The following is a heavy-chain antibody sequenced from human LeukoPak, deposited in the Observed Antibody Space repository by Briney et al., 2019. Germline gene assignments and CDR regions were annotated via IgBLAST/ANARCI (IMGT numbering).Heavy chain of an antibody. CDR3: ARESYCSSTSCYIGGKFDP. CDR2: ISAYNGNT. D-gene: IGHD2-2*02. Sequence: APVKVSCKASGYIFTSYGISWVRQAPGQGLEWMGWISAYNGNTNYAQKLQGRVTMTTDTSTSTAYMELRSLRSDDTAVYYCARESYCSSTSCYIGGKFDPWGQGTLVTVSS. V-gene: IGHV1-18*01. J-gene: IGHJ5*02. CDR1: GYIFTSYG.